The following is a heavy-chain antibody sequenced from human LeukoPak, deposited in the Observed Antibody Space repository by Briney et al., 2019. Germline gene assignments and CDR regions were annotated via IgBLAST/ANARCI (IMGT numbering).Heavy chain of an antibody. D-gene: IGHD1-14*01. Sequence: GVSLRLSCAASGFTFSTYAMSWVRQAPGEGLEWVSGISNNGDSAYYADSVKGRFTISRDNPKNTLHLQMSSLRAEDTALYYCVKDRCDRATCPEVWGQGTLVTVSS. CDR2: ISNNGDSA. CDR3: VKDRCDRATCPEV. J-gene: IGHJ4*02. V-gene: IGHV3-23*01. CDR1: GFTFSTYA.